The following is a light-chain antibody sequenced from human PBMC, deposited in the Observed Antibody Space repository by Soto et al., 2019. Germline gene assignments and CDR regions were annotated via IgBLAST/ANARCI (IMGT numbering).Light chain of an antibody. CDR1: SVDVGCYNY. V-gene: IGLV2-14*03. CDR2: DVS. Sequence: QSVLTQAAAVSGSPGQWISICGPGRSVDVGCYNYVSWYQHHPGKAPKLMIYDVSNRPSGVSNRFSGSKSGNTASLIISGLQAEDEADYYCSSYTSSSTPSTYVFGTGTKVTVL. CDR3: SSYTSSSTPSTYV. J-gene: IGLJ1*01.